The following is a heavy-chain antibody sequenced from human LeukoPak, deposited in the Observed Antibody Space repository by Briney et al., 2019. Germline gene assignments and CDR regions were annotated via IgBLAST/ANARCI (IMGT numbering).Heavy chain of an antibody. J-gene: IGHJ4*02. CDR2: IYYSGST. Sequence: PSETLSLTCTVSVGSISSYYWSWIRHPPGKGLEWIGYIYYSGSTNYNPSLKSRVTISVDTSKNQFSLKLSSVTAADTAVYYCASNYYGSGSLDYWGQGNLVTVSS. D-gene: IGHD3-10*01. CDR1: VGSISSYY. V-gene: IGHV4-59*08. CDR3: ASNYYGSGSLDY.